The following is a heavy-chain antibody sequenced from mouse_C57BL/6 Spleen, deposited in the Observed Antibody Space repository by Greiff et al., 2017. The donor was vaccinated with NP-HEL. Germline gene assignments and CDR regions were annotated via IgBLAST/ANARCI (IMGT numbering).Heavy chain of an antibody. CDR2: ISSGGSYT. J-gene: IGHJ3*01. D-gene: IGHD2-3*01. Sequence: EVKVVESGGDLVKPGGSLKLSCAASGFTFSSYGMSWVRQTPDKRLEWVATISSGGSYTYYPDSVKGRFTISRDNAKNTLYLQMSSLKSEDTAMYYCARQVSYDGYYGGFAYWGQGTLVTVSA. CDR1: GFTFSSYG. CDR3: ARQVSYDGYYGGFAY. V-gene: IGHV5-6*01.